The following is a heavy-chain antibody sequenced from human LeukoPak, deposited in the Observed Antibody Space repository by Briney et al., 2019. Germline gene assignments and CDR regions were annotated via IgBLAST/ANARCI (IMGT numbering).Heavy chain of an antibody. V-gene: IGHV4-34*01. CDR2: INHSGST. CDR1: GGSFSGYY. CDR3: ARGRQYGMDV. J-gene: IGHJ6*02. Sequence: SETLSLTCAVYGGSFSGYYWSWIRQPPGKGLEWIGEINHSGSTNYNPSLKSRVTISVDTSKNQFSLKLSSVTAADTAVYYCARGRQYGMDVWGQGTTVTVSS.